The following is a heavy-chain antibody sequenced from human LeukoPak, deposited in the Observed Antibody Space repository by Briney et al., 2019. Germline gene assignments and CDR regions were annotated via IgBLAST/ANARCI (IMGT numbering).Heavy chain of an antibody. CDR3: AKWEPAYEALAV. J-gene: IGHJ3*01. V-gene: IGHV4-59*08. CDR2: IPYSGAT. CDR1: GGSITDHY. D-gene: IGHD1-14*01. Sequence: PSETLSLTCIVSGGSITDHYCNWIRQPPGKGLEWIGYIPYSGATNYNTSLNSRVTTSVDRSQSQFSLGLSSVTAADTAVYYCAKWEPAYEALAVWGKGTMVTVS.